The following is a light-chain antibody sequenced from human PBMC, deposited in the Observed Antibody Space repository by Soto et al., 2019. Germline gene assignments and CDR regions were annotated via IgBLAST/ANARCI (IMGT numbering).Light chain of an antibody. V-gene: IGLV2-14*01. CDR3: SSYSPSTTLV. J-gene: IGLJ3*02. CDR2: EVT. CDR1: SSDIGSYNY. Sequence: QSVLTQPASVSGSPGQSITISCTGISSDIGSYNYVSWYQQHPGKAPKLMIYEVTNRPSGVSSRFSGSKSGNTASLTISGLQADDEADYYCSSYSPSTTLVFGGGTKLTVL.